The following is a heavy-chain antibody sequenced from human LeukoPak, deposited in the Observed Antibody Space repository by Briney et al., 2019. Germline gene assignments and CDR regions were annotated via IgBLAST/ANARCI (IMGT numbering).Heavy chain of an antibody. V-gene: IGHV3-7*01. CDR1: GFTFSNYW. J-gene: IGHJ4*02. Sequence: GGSLRLSCAASGFTFSNYWMSWVRQAPGKGLEWVANIKQDGSETYYVDSVKGRFTISRDNAENSVYLQMNSLRAEDAAVYYCVRDAQRLRDYWGQGTLVTVSS. D-gene: IGHD3-16*01. CDR3: VRDAQRLRDY. CDR2: IKQDGSET.